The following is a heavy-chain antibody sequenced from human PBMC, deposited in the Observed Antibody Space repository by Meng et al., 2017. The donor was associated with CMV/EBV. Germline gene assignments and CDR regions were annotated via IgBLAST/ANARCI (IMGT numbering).Heavy chain of an antibody. D-gene: IGHD2-2*01. V-gene: IGHV4-4*07. Sequence: QLHLQGPGPGLVKPSEPLALTGTGSGGSISSYYWSWVRQPAGKGLEWIGRIYTSGSTNYNPSLKSRVTMSVDKSKNQFSLKLGSVTAADTAVYYCARDLMSCSSTSCANWFDPWGQGTLVTVSS. CDR2: IYTSGST. J-gene: IGHJ5*02. CDR3: ARDLMSCSSTSCANWFDP. CDR1: GGSISSYY.